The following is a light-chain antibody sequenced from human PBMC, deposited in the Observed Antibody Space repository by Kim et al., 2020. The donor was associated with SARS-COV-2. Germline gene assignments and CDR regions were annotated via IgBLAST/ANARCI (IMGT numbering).Light chain of an antibody. V-gene: IGLV2-14*03. CDR3: TSYTASSTFV. Sequence: QSALTQPASVSGSPGQSITLSCTGASRDVGGFNYVSWYQQHPGEAPKLMMYDVNKRPSGLSNRFSGSKSGNTASLTISGLQAEDEADYYCTSYTASSTFVFGTGTKVTVL. J-gene: IGLJ1*01. CDR1: SRDVGGFNY. CDR2: DVN.